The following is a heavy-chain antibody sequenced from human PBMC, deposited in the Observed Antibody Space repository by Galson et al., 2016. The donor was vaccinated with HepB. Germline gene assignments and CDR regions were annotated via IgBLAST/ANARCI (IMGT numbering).Heavy chain of an antibody. CDR3: ARLPRQLNNYYMDV. D-gene: IGHD2-2*01. V-gene: IGHV5-10-1*01. Sequence: QSGAEVKKPGESLRISCKGSGYSFNNYWITWVRQMPGKGLEWMGRIDPSDSYINYSPSLQGHVTISADKSISTAYLQWSSLKASDTAMYYCARLPRQLNNYYMDVWGKGTTVTVSS. J-gene: IGHJ6*03. CDR1: GYSFNNYW. CDR2: IDPSDSYI.